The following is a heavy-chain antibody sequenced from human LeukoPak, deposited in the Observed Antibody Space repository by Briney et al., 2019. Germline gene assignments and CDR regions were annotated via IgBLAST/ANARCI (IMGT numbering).Heavy chain of an antibody. D-gene: IGHD6-19*01. V-gene: IGHV3-11*04. CDR3: ATSQSSVAGIVGD. CDR1: GFTFSDYS. Sequence: PGGSLRLSCAASGFTFSDYSMTWIRQAPGKGLEWVSYISGSGSNKYYADSVKGRFTISRDNAKNSLYLQMNSLRVEDTAVYYCATSQSSVAGIVGDWGQGTLVTVSS. CDR2: ISGSGSNK. J-gene: IGHJ4*02.